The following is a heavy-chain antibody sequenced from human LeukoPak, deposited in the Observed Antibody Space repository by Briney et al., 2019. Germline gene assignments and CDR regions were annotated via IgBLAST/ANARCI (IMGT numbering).Heavy chain of an antibody. CDR3: ARSSWYGYYKAFDI. CDR2: IYTSGST. J-gene: IGHJ3*02. Sequence: LSETLSLTCTVSGYSISSGYYWSWIRQPAGKGLEWIGRIYTSGSTNYNPSLKSRVTISVDTSKNQFSLKLSSVTAADTAVYYCARSSWYGYYKAFDIWGQGTMVTVSS. D-gene: IGHD6-13*01. CDR1: GYSISSGYY. V-gene: IGHV4-61*02.